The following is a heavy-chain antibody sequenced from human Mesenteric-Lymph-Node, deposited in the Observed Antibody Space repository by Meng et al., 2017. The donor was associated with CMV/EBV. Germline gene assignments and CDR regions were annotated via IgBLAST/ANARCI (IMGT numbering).Heavy chain of an antibody. J-gene: IGHJ4*02. D-gene: IGHD2-2*01. Sequence: GESLKISCTASGFTFSSYAIHWVRQAPGKGLEWVAVISYDGTNQYYADSVWGRFTISRDNSKSTLYLQMNSLRAEDTAVYYCARLLGYCSSTSCYSDYWGQGTLVTVSS. CDR2: ISYDGTNQ. CDR1: GFTFSSYA. V-gene: IGHV3-30-3*01. CDR3: ARLLGYCSSTSCYSDY.